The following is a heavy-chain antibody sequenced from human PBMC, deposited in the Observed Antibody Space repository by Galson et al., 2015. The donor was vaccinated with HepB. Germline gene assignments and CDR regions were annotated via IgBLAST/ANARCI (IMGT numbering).Heavy chain of an antibody. Sequence: SVKVSCKASGYTFTGYYMHWVRQAPGQGLEWMGRINPNSGGTNYAQEFQGRVTMTRDTSISTAYMELSRLRSDDTAVYYCARGGGDTAMATIGLFYYYYGMDVWGQGTTVTVSS. CDR1: GYTFTGYY. CDR3: ARGGGDTAMATIGLFYYYYGMDV. J-gene: IGHJ6*02. V-gene: IGHV1-2*06. D-gene: IGHD5-18*01. CDR2: INPNSGGT.